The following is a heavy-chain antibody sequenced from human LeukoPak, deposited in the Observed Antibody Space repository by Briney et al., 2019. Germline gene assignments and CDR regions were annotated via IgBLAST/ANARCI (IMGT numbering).Heavy chain of an antibody. Sequence: SETLSLTCTVSGGSISSGGYYWSWIRQPPGKGLEWIGYIYHSGSTYYNPSLKSRVTISVDRSKNQFSLKLSSVTAADTAVYYCARDEGCGGDCYRDAFDIWGQGTVVTVSS. J-gene: IGHJ3*02. CDR2: IYHSGST. V-gene: IGHV4-30-2*01. CDR1: GGSISSGGYY. CDR3: ARDEGCGGDCYRDAFDI. D-gene: IGHD2-21*01.